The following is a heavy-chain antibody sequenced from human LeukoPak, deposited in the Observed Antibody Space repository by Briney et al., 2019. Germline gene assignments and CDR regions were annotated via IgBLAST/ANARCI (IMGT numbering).Heavy chain of an antibody. CDR3: ARDRITMVRGALRYYGMDV. Sequence: SETLSLTCTVSGXSINNYYWSWIRQPPGKGQEWIGYIYYSGSTNYNPSLKSRVTISVDTSKNQFSLKLNSVTAADTAVYYCARDRITMVRGALRYYGMDVWGQGTTVTVSS. V-gene: IGHV4-59*01. J-gene: IGHJ6*02. CDR2: IYYSGST. D-gene: IGHD3-10*01. CDR1: GXSINNYY.